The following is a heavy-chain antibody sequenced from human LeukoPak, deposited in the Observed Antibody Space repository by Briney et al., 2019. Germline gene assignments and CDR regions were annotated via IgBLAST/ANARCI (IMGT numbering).Heavy chain of an antibody. CDR1: GGSISSSSYY. D-gene: IGHD6-19*01. J-gene: IGHJ4*02. CDR3: ARHTGSSGWHEDY. CDR2: FYYSGST. Sequence: SETLSLTCTVSGGSISSSSYYWSWIRQPPGKGLEWIGYFYYSGSTYYNPSLKSRVTISVDTSKNQFSLKLSSVTAADTAMYYCARHTGSSGWHEDYWGQGTLVTVSS. V-gene: IGHV4-61*05.